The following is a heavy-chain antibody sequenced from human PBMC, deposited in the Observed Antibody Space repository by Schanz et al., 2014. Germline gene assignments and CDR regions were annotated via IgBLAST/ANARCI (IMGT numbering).Heavy chain of an antibody. CDR2: ISGSGGNT. CDR3: ARIGGSVFDY. J-gene: IGHJ4*02. CDR1: GFTFSSYW. V-gene: IGHV3-74*01. D-gene: IGHD3-10*01. Sequence: EVQLVESGGGLVQPGGSLRLSCAASGFTFSSYWMHWVRQVPGKGLVWVSIISGSGGNTYYADAVRGRFTISRDNSKTTVYLQMNSLRAEDTAVYYCARIGGSVFDYWAQGTLVTVSS.